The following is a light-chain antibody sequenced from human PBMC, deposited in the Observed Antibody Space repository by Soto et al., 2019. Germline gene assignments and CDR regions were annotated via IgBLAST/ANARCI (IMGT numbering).Light chain of an antibody. CDR2: GAS. V-gene: IGKV3-11*01. J-gene: IGKJ5*01. Sequence: EIVMTQSPGTLSLSPGERATLSCRASQSVSSYLAWYQQKPGQAPRLLIYGASNRAAGIPARFSGLGSGTDFTLTISSLEPEDFAVYYCQQRSNWPSITFGQGTRLEIK. CDR3: QQRSNWPSIT. CDR1: QSVSSY.